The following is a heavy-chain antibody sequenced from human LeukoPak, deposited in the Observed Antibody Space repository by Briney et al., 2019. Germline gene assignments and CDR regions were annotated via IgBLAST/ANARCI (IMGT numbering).Heavy chain of an antibody. CDR1: GFTFNNAW. J-gene: IGHJ4*02. Sequence: PGGSLRLSCTASGFTFNNAWMSWVRQAPGKGLEWLGRIKTEADGGTTDYAAPVKGRFTISRDDSKNTLYLQMNSLKTEDTAVYYCARRAAGTDYWGQGTLVTVSS. CDR3: ARRAAGTDY. CDR2: IKTEADGGTT. V-gene: IGHV3-15*01. D-gene: IGHD6-19*01.